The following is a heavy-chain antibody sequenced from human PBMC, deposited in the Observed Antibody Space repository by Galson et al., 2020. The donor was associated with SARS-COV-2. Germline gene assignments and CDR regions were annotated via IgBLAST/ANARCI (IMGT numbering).Heavy chain of an antibody. CDR1: GYRFPTYW. CDR2: IYPDDSDT. Sequence: GESLKISCKGSGYRFPTYWIGWVRQMPGKGLEWMGIIYPDDSDTRYSRSFQGQVTISADKSTNTAYLQWSGLKASDTAIYYCARAISPEVFYFDYWGQGTQVTVSS. V-gene: IGHV5-51*01. J-gene: IGHJ4*02. D-gene: IGHD3-3*02. CDR3: ARAISPEVFYFDY.